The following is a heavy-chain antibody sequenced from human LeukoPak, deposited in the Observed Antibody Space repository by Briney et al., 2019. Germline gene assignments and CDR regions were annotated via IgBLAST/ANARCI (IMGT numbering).Heavy chain of an antibody. CDR2: MSSGGSTI. J-gene: IGHJ3*02. D-gene: IGHD4-23*01. CDR3: ARVLRGGNSGYTFDI. V-gene: IGHV3-11*01. Sequence: GGSLRLSCADSRFTFSDYYMSWVRQAAGKGLAGVSYMSSGGSTISYADSVKGRFTISRDNAKNSLYLQMNSFRVEDTAVYYCARVLRGGNSGYTFDIWGQGTMVTVSS. CDR1: RFTFSDYY.